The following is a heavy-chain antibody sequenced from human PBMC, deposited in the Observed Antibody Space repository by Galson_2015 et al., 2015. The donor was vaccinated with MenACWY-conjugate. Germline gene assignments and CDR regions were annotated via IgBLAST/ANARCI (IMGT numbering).Heavy chain of an antibody. CDR2: IYYSGST. J-gene: IGHJ3*02. CDR3: ARRTPLNWGSYYAFDI. Sequence: SETLSLTCTVSGGSISSSSYYWGWIRQPPGKGLEWIGSIYYSGSTYYNPSLKSRVTISVDTSKNQFSLKLSSVTAADTAVYYCARRTPLNWGSYYAFDIWGQGTMVTVSS. D-gene: IGHD7-27*01. CDR1: GGSISSSSYY. V-gene: IGHV4-39*01.